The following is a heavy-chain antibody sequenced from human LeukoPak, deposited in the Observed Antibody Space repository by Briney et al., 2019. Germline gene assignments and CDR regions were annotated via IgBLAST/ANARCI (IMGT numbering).Heavy chain of an antibody. V-gene: IGHV3-48*03. D-gene: IGHD1-26*01. J-gene: IGHJ4*02. CDR1: GFTFSSYE. CDR3: ARDTGTYEGRSFDY. Sequence: PGGSLRFSCAASGFTFSSYEMNWVRQAPGKGPEWVSYISSNGVTIYYADSVKGRFTISRDNARNSLYLQMNSLRAEDTAVYYCARDTGTYEGRSFDYWGQGTLVTVSS. CDR2: ISSNGVTI.